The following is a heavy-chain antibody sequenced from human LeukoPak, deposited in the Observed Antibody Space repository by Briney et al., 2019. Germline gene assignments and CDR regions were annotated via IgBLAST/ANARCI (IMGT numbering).Heavy chain of an antibody. Sequence: PGGSLRLTCAASGFTLSSYKMTWVRQPPGRGLEWVSSINCGVSDVYYADSVKGRFTVSRDNAKNSLYLQMNSLRAEDTAVYDCARGEYYIFTGNYKCTPDFWGQGTLVTVSS. V-gene: IGHV3-21*06. CDR2: INCGVSDV. D-gene: IGHD3-9*01. CDR3: ARGEYYIFTGNYKCTPDF. CDR1: GFTLSSYK. J-gene: IGHJ4*02.